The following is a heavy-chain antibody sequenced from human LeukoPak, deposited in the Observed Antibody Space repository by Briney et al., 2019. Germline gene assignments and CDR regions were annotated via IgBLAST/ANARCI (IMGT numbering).Heavy chain of an antibody. CDR2: ISSSSSYI. D-gene: IGHD6-19*01. CDR3: ARDEPGYSSGWYFNY. CDR1: GFTFSSYS. V-gene: IGHV3-21*01. J-gene: IGHJ4*02. Sequence: GGSLRLSCAASGFTFSSYSMNWVRQAPGKGLEWVSSISSSSSYIYYADSVKGRFTISRDNAKNSLYLQMNSLRAEDTAVYYCARDEPGYSSGWYFNYWGQGTLVTVSS.